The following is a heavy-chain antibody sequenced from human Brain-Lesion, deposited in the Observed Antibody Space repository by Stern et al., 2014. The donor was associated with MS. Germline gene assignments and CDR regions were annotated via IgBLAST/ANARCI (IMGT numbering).Heavy chain of an antibody. CDR2: IHPSGTA. CDR3: ASGYRIFDY. Sequence: QVQLVQSRPGLVKPSQTLSLTCTVSGGSISSGSDYWSWIRQPVGKGLEWIGRIHPSGTAFYTPSLKSRVTISTDTSMNQFSLELNSATAADTAIYYCASGYRIFDYWGQGILVTVSS. J-gene: IGHJ4*02. CDR1: GGSISSGSDY. D-gene: IGHD5-18*01. V-gene: IGHV4-61*02.